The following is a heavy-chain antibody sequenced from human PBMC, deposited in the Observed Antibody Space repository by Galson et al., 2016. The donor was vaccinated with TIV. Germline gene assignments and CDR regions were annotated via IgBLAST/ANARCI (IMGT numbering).Heavy chain of an antibody. D-gene: IGHD4-17*01. CDR2: INTKSGAT. J-gene: IGHJ4*02. CDR3: ARSGDYGDY. Sequence: SVKVSCKASGYSLTAYNMHWVRQAPGQGLEWMGWINTKSGATDYAQSFQGRVSLTRDTSISTAYMELSGLRSDDTAVYYCARSGDYGDYWGQGTLVTVSS. CDR1: GYSLTAYN. V-gene: IGHV1-2*02.